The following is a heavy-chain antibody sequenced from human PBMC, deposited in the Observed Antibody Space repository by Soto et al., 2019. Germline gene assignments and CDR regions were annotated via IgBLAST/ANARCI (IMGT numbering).Heavy chain of an antibody. CDR2: IYHSGST. Sequence: SETLSLTCTVSGGSISSGGYSWSWIRQPPGKGLERIGYIYHSGSTYYNPSLNSRVTISVDRSKNQFSLKLSSVTAADTAVYYCARGGVDYYDSSGYYFSPYYFDYWGQGTLVTVSS. D-gene: IGHD3-22*01. V-gene: IGHV4-30-2*01. CDR1: GGSISSGGYS. J-gene: IGHJ4*02. CDR3: ARGGVDYYDSSGYYFSPYYFDY.